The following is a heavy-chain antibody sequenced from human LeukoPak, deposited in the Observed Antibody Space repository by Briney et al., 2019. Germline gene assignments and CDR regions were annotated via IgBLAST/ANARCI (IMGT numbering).Heavy chain of an antibody. V-gene: IGHV3-23*01. D-gene: IGHD2-15*01. Sequence: GGSLRLSCAASGFSLSSYAMSWVRQAPGRGLEWVSAISSSDDGTYHAGSVRGRFTISRDSSKNTLYLQMNNLRTEDAAIYYCAKAPVTSCRGAFCYPLDSWGQGTLVTVSS. CDR3: AKAPVTSCRGAFCYPLDS. CDR1: GFSLSSYA. J-gene: IGHJ4*02. CDR2: ISSSDDGT.